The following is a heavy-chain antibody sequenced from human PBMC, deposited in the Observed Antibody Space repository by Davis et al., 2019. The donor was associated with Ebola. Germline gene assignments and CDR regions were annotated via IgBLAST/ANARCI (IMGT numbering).Heavy chain of an antibody. J-gene: IGHJ4*02. V-gene: IGHV3-9*01. D-gene: IGHD6-19*01. CDR1: GFSFDEYA. Sequence: SLKISCAASGFSFDEYAMHWVRQAPGKGLEWVSGITWNSGTMAYADSVKGRFTISRDNAKNAVYLQMNSLRAEDTAVYFCARGVAVGGFYFDYWGQGTLVTVSS. CDR2: ITWNSGTM. CDR3: ARGVAVGGFYFDY.